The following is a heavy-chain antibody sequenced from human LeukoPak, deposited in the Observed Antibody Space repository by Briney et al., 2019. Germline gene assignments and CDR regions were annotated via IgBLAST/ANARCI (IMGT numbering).Heavy chain of an antibody. CDR3: AKDRQWLVLARFFDY. D-gene: IGHD6-19*01. Sequence: GGSLRLSCAASGFTFSDYYMSWIRQAPGKGLEWVSAISGSGGSTYYADSVKGRFTISRDNSKNTLYLQMNSLRAEDTAVYYCAKDRQWLVLARFFDYWGQGTLVTVSS. V-gene: IGHV3-23*01. J-gene: IGHJ4*02. CDR1: GFTFSDYY. CDR2: ISGSGGST.